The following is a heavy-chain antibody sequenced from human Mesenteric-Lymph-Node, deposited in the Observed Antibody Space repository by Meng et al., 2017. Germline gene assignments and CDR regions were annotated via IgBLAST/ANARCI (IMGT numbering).Heavy chain of an antibody. J-gene: IGHJ4*02. Sequence: QLQLQESGPGLVKPSETLSLTCTVSGGSISSNGYYWDWVRQPPGKGLEWIGAIYHSGSTSYNPSLQSRVTMFVDTSKNQFSLMLTSVTATDTAVYYCARQSGYFDYWGQGTLVTVSS. CDR3: ARQSGYFDY. CDR1: GGSISSNGYY. V-gene: IGHV4-39*01. CDR2: IYHSGST. D-gene: IGHD3-10*01.